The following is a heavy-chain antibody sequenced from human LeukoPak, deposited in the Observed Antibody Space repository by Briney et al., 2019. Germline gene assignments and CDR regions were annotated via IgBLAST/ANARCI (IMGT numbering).Heavy chain of an antibody. V-gene: IGHV3-7*03. CDR3: VSGIGWLPDY. CDR2: IKQDGREK. CDR1: AGFTFSDYW. Sequence: PGGSLRLSCAASAGFTFSDYWMNWVRQAPGKGLEWVAIIKQDGREKLYVDSVKGRFTISRDNAKSSLYLQMNSLRAEDTVVYYCVSGIGWLPDYWGQGTLVTVSS. J-gene: IGHJ4*02. D-gene: IGHD6-19*01.